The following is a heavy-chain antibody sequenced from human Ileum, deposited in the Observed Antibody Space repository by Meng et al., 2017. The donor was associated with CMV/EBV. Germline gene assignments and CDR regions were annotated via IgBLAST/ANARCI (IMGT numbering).Heavy chain of an antibody. CDR1: GWSFSNYP. CDR2: ISSSGGST. CDR3: AGGGPAIYSPFDP. Sequence: GESLKISCVASGWSFSNYPMSWVRQAPGRGLEWVSGISSSGGSTYDADSVKGRFSISRDNSRNTLYLQMMSLRAEDTAVYYCAGGGPAIYSPFDPWGQGTLVTVSS. V-gene: IGHV3-23*01. J-gene: IGHJ5*02. D-gene: IGHD3-16*01.